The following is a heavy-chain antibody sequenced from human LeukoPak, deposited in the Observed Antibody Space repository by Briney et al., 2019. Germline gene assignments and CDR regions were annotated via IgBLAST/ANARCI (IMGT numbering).Heavy chain of an antibody. J-gene: IGHJ3*02. CDR1: GGTFSSYA. Sequence: ASVKVSCKASGGTFSSYATSWVRQAPGQGLEWMGRIIPILGIANYAQKFQGRVTITADKSTSTAYMELSSLRSEDTAVYYCARGAVLLWFGGHAFDIWGQGTMVTVSS. D-gene: IGHD3-10*01. CDR2: IIPILGIA. CDR3: ARGAVLLWFGGHAFDI. V-gene: IGHV1-69*04.